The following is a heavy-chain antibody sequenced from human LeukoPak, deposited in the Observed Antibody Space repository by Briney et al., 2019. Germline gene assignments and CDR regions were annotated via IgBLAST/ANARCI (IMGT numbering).Heavy chain of an antibody. J-gene: IGHJ4*02. V-gene: IGHV4-59*01. CDR1: GGSISSYY. D-gene: IGHD3-22*01. CDR2: IYYSGST. Sequence: PSETLSLTCTVSGGSISSYYWSWIRQAPGKGLEWIGYIYYSGSTNYNPSLKSRVTISVDTSKNQFSLKLSSVTAADTAVYYCARLDSIGYYQSFDYWGQGTLVTVSS. CDR3: ARLDSIGYYQSFDY.